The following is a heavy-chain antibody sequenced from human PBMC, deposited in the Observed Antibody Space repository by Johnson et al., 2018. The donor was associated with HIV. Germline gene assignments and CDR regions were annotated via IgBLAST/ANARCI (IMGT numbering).Heavy chain of an antibody. D-gene: IGHD3-16*02. CDR1: GFTFSSYG. CDR2: IRYDGSNK. CDR3: VRGGLGYQNIHDPFDI. J-gene: IGHJ3*02. V-gene: IGHV3-30*02. Sequence: QVQLVESGGGVVPPGGSLRLSCAASGFTFSSYGMHWVRQAPGKGLEWVAFIRYDGSNKYYADSMKGRFTISRDNAKNSLYLQMNSLRAEDTALYYCVRGGLGYQNIHDPFDIWGQGTMVTVSS.